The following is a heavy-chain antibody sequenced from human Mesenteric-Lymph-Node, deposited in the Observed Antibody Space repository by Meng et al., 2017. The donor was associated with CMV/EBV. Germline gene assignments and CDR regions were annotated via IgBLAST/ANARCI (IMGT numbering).Heavy chain of an antibody. CDR2: IRLHGRNV. CDR1: GFSFSSYG. V-gene: IGHV3-30*02. J-gene: IGHJ6*02. D-gene: IGHD3-3*02. CDR3: AKEGIYYAVDV. Sequence: GESLKISCAASGFSFSSYGMHWIRQAPGKGLEWVTFIRLHGRNVYYSESVKGRFTLSRDNSKNTLHLQMNSLTPEDTAVYYCAKEGIYYAVDVWGQGTTVTVSS.